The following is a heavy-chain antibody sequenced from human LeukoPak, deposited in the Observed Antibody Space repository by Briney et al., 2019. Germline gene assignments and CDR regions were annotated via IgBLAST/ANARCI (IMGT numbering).Heavy chain of an antibody. CDR1: GGSISSSSYY. J-gene: IGHJ5*02. Sequence: PSETLSLTCTVSGGSISSSSYYWGWIRQPPGKGLEWIGSMYYTGNTYYNPSLRSRVAISVDMSKNQFSLKLNSVTAADTAVYYCARQAAGNYFGSGSYYPWGQGTLVAVSS. CDR3: ARQAAGNYFGSGSYYP. D-gene: IGHD3-10*01. CDR2: MYYTGNT. V-gene: IGHV4-39*01.